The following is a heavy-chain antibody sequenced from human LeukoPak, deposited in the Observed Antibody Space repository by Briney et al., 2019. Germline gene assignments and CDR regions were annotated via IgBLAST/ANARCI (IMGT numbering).Heavy chain of an antibody. V-gene: IGHV4-59*11. CDR1: GGPISSHY. Sequence: SETLSLTCTVSGGPISSHYWSWIRQPPGKGLEWIGYLYYSGSTNYNPSLKSRVTILVDTSKNQFSLKLSSVTAAETAVYYCARAYSGSYYDHDAFDIWGQGTMVTVSS. CDR3: ARAYSGSYYDHDAFDI. D-gene: IGHD1-26*01. CDR2: LYYSGST. J-gene: IGHJ3*02.